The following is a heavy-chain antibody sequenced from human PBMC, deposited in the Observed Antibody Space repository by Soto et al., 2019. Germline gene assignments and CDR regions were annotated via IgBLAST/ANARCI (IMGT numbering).Heavy chain of an antibody. V-gene: IGHV4-4*07. CDR2: IYTSGNT. D-gene: IGHD2-15*01. CDR1: GGSISSYY. J-gene: IGHJ6*02. Sequence: QVQLQESGPGLVKPSETLSLTCTVSGGSISSYYWSWIRQPAGKGLEWIGRIYTSGNTNYNPSLNSRATMSVDTSKNQFSLKLSSVTAADTAVYYCAREEVGYCSGGRCYYYVMDVWGQGTTVTVSS. CDR3: AREEVGYCSGGRCYYYVMDV.